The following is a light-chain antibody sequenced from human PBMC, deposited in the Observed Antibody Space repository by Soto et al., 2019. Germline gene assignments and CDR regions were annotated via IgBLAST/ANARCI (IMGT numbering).Light chain of an antibody. CDR3: SSKRDSSTLFV. CDR2: EVT. Sequence: QSVRTQPASVSVSPGQSITISCTGTSSDVGAYNYVSWYQHHPGKVPKLLIYEVTNRPSGVSDRFSGSKSGNTASLTISGLQAEDEADYYCSSKRDSSTLFVFGTGTKATVL. V-gene: IGLV2-14*01. J-gene: IGLJ1*01. CDR1: SSDVGAYNY.